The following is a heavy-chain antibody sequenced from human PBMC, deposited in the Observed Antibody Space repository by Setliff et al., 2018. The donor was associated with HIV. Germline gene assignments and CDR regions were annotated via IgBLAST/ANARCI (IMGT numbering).Heavy chain of an antibody. CDR1: GGSISSSSYY. Sequence: LTCTVSGGSISSSSYYWGWIRQPPGKGLEWIGSIYYGGSTYYNPPLKSRVTISVDTSKNQFSLKLSSVTAADTAVYYCASPASGGSSGQYHYWGQGTLVTVSS. J-gene: IGHJ4*02. D-gene: IGHD6-19*01. V-gene: IGHV4-39*01. CDR2: IYYGGST. CDR3: ASPASGGSSGQYHY.